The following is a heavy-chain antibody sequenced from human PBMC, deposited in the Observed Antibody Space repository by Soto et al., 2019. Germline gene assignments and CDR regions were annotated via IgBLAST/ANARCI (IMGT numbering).Heavy chain of an antibody. D-gene: IGHD3-22*01. J-gene: IGHJ4*02. V-gene: IGHV1-69*06. CDR1: GGTFSSYA. CDR2: IIPIFGTA. CDR3: AKGFAYNYDSSGYYTFNY. Sequence: QVQLVQSGAEVKKPGSSVKVSCKASGGTFSSYAISWVRQAPGQGLEWMGGIIPIFGTANYAQKFQGRVTITAYKSTSPAYMDLSSLRSEDTAVYYCAKGFAYNYDSSGYYTFNYWGQGTLVTVSS.